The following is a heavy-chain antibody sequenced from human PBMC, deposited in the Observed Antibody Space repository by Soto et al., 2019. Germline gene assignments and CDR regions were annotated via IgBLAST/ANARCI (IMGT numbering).Heavy chain of an antibody. D-gene: IGHD3-16*01. Sequence: QVQLQESGPGLVKPSETLSLTCAVSGGSITTSNWWSWVRQPPEKGLDWIGEIYHTGTTNYNPSFKSRVTISVDTSKNQLSLKLSSVTAADTAVYYCARGIRTWGEYVHNSFDPWGQGTLVTVSS. V-gene: IGHV4-4*02. J-gene: IGHJ5*02. CDR1: GGSITTSNW. CDR3: ARGIRTWGEYVHNSFDP. CDR2: IYHTGTT.